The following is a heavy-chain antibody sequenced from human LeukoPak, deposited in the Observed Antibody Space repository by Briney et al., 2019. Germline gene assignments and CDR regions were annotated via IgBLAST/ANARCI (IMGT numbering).Heavy chain of an antibody. J-gene: IGHJ4*02. CDR2: FYVGGAT. Sequence: PGGSLRLSCAVSGFSVTNNYMSWVRQAPGKGLEWVSVFYVGGATYYADSVKGRFTISRDNSKNTLYLQMNTLRAEDTAVYYCAKGPYDTSGYFVSWGQGTLVTVSS. CDR3: AKGPYDTSGYFVS. CDR1: GFSVTNNY. D-gene: IGHD3-22*01. V-gene: IGHV3-53*01.